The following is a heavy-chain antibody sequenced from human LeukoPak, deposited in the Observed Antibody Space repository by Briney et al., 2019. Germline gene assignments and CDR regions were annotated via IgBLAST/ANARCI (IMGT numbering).Heavy chain of an antibody. J-gene: IGHJ6*02. CDR3: AKYSGWYYYGMDV. V-gene: IGHV4-39*01. D-gene: IGHD6-19*01. Sequence: SETLSLTCTVPGGSISSSSYYWGWIRQPPGKGLEWIGSIYYSGSTYYNPSLKSRVTISVDTSKNQFSLKLSSVTAADTAVYYCAKYSGWYYYGMDVWGQGTTVTASS. CDR2: IYYSGST. CDR1: GGSISSSSYY.